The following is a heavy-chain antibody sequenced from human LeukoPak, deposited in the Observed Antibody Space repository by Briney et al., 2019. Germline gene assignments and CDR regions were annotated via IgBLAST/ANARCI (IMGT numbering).Heavy chain of an antibody. CDR1: GGSISSYY. CDR2: IYYSGST. V-gene: IGHV4-59*01. D-gene: IGHD2-21*02. Sequence: SETLSLTCTVSGGSISSYYWSWIRQPPGKGLEWIGSIYYSGSTNYNPSLKSRVTISVGTSKNQFSLKLSSVTAADTAVYYCARVLGGVQRVTAIPLYNWFDPWGQGTLVTVSS. J-gene: IGHJ5*02. CDR3: ARVLGGVQRVTAIPLYNWFDP.